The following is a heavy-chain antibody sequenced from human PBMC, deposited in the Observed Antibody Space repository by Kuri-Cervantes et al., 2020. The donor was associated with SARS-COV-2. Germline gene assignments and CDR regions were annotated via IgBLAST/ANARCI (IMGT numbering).Heavy chain of an antibody. Sequence: GGSLRLSCAASGFTFTNAWMNWVRQAPGKGLEWVAFIRYDGSNKYYADSVKGRFTISRDNSKNTLYLQMNSLRAEDTAVYYCASFPNDYGDYGDAFDIWGQGTMVTVSS. J-gene: IGHJ3*02. V-gene: IGHV3-30*02. D-gene: IGHD4-17*01. CDR1: GFTFTNAW. CDR3: ASFPNDYGDYGDAFDI. CDR2: IRYDGSNK.